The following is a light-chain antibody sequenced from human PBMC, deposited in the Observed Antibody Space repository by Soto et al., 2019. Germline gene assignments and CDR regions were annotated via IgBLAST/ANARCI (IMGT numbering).Light chain of an antibody. CDR1: QSVLSSSDNKNY. Sequence: DIVMTQSPDSLTVSLGERATINCKSSQSVLSSSDNKNYLAWYQQKSGQPRKLLIYWASTRESGVPDRFSGSGSGTDFTLTISSLQAEDVAVYYCQQYYNTPRTFGQGTKLEIK. CDR3: QQYYNTPRT. J-gene: IGKJ2*01. V-gene: IGKV4-1*01. CDR2: WAS.